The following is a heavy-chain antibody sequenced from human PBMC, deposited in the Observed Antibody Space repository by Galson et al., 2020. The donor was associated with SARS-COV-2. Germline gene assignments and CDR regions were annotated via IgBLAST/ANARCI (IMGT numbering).Heavy chain of an antibody. Sequence: SETLSLTCAVSGYSIINNYFWAWVRQTPGKGLEWIGSIFHNGRTYYTPSLKSRVTISIDSSKNQFSLNLNSVTAADTAVYYCARHDCGDATWYFNWFDLWGQGTLVTVSS. CDR1: GYSIINNYF. CDR3: ARHDCGDATWYFNWFDL. D-gene: IGHD2-21*01. CDR2: IFHNGRT. V-gene: IGHV4-38-2*01. J-gene: IGHJ5*02.